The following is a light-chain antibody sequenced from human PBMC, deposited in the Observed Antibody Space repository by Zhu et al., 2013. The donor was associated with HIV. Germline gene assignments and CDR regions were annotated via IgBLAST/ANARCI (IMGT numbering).Light chain of an antibody. V-gene: IGLV2-14*01. CDR1: DSDIGGYKY. Sequence: QSALTQPASVSGSPGQSITISCIGTDSDIGGYKYVSWYQHYPGKAPKLMIYEVAKRPSGVSNRFSGSKSGNTASLTISGLQAEDEADYYCTSYTTSNTLVFGGGTKLTVL. CDR3: TSYTTSNTLV. CDR2: EVA. J-gene: IGLJ3*02.